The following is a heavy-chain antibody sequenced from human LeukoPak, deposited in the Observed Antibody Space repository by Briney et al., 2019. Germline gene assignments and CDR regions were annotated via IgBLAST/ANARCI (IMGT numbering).Heavy chain of an antibody. V-gene: IGHV4-34*01. CDR2: INHSGST. CDR1: GGSFSGNY. CDR3: ARVRFRGFGYYYYGMDV. Sequence: SETLSITCAVYGGSFSGNYWSCIRQPPGKGLEWIGQINHSGSTNYNPSLKSRVTISVHTSKNQFSLKLSSVTAADTAVYYCARVRFRGFGYYYYGMDVWGKGTTVTASS. J-gene: IGHJ6*04. D-gene: IGHD3-10*01.